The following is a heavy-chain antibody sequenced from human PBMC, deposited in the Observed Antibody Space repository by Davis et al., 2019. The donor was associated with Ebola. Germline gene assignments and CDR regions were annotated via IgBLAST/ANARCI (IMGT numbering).Heavy chain of an antibody. V-gene: IGHV4-59*11. CDR3: ATQYSNGWFDP. J-gene: IGHJ5*02. D-gene: IGHD4-11*01. CDR2: IHYSGST. Sequence: MPSETLSLTCTVSGGSISSHYWSWIRPSPGKGLEWIGYIHYSGSTNTNPSLKSRVTMSVDTSKNQFSLKLSSATAADTAVYYCATQYSNGWFDPWGQGTLVTVSS. CDR1: GGSISSHY.